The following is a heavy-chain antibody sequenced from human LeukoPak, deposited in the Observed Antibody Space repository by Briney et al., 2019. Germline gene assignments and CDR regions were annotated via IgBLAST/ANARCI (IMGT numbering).Heavy chain of an antibody. CDR1: GDSVSSNSAA. Sequence: SQTLSLTCAISGDSVSSNSAAWSWIRQSPSRGLEWLGRTYYRSKWYNDYAVSVESRITINPDTSKNHFSLQLNSVTPEDAAVYYCARRRWLAPYYYYGMDVWGQGTTVTVSS. J-gene: IGHJ6*02. CDR3: ARRRWLAPYYYYGMDV. D-gene: IGHD6-19*01. CDR2: TYYRSKWYN. V-gene: IGHV6-1*01.